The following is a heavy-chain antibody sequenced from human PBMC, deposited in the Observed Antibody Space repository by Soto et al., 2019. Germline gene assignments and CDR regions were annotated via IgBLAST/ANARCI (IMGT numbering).Heavy chain of an antibody. D-gene: IGHD3-3*02. V-gene: IGHV1-18*01. Sequence: QVQLVQSGAEVKKPGASVKVSCKASGYTFTSYGISWVRQAPGQGLEWMGWISAYNGNTNYAQKLQGRVTMTTDTTPSTAYMELRSLRSDDTAVYYCARDHFWSGHPYYYYYYGMDVWGQGTTVTVSS. CDR2: ISAYNGNT. CDR1: GYTFTSYG. J-gene: IGHJ6*02. CDR3: ARDHFWSGHPYYYYYYGMDV.